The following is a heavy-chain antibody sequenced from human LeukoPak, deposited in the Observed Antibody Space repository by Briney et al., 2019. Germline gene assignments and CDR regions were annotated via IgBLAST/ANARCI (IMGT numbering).Heavy chain of an antibody. CDR1: GFSFSTYA. J-gene: IGHJ4*02. Sequence: GGSLRLSCAASGFSFSTYAMHWVRQAPGKGLDWVAMWSDASNQYYADSVKGRFTISRDNSKNTLYLQLNSLRAEDTAVYYCAIERDSSWTFDSWGQGTLVTVSS. V-gene: IGHV3-33*01. D-gene: IGHD6-13*01. CDR2: WSDASNQ. CDR3: AIERDSSWTFDS.